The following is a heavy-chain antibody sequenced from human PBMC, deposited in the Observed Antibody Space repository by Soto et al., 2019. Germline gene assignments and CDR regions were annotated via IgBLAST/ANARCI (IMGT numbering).Heavy chain of an antibody. V-gene: IGHV3-13*01. D-gene: IGHD1-7*01. CDR3: ARYNWNSNGFDP. CDR2: TGTTGDT. CDR1: GFTFSNYD. J-gene: IGHJ5*02. Sequence: GGSLRLSCAASGFTFSNYDIHWVRQAPGKGLEWVSGTGTTGDTSYGDSVRGRFSVSRENAKNSLFLQMNSLRAGDTAVYYCARYNWNSNGFDPWGQGTLVTVSS.